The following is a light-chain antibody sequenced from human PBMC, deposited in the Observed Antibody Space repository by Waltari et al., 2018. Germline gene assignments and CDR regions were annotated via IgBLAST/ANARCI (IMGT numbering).Light chain of an antibody. J-gene: IGKJ1*01. Sequence: ELVLTQSPGTLFLSPGERATLSCRASQTISGTLAWYQQKPGQAPRLLIYEVSRRASGIPDRFSGSGSRTDFSLTISRLEPEDFAVYYCQKYGTLPATFGQGTKVGIK. CDR2: EVS. CDR3: QKYGTLPAT. V-gene: IGKV3-20*01. CDR1: QTISGT.